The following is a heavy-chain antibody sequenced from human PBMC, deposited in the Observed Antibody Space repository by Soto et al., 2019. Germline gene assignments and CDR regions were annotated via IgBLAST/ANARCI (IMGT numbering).Heavy chain of an antibody. CDR1: GYTFTSYD. V-gene: IGHV1-8*01. CDR3: ARSPPYYYYYYMDV. Sequence: ASVKVSCKASGYTFTSYDINWVRQATGQGLEWMGWMNPNSGNTGYAQKFQGRVTMTRNTSISTAYMELSSLRSEDTAVYYCARSPPYYYYYYMDVWGKGTTVTVSS. CDR2: MNPNSGNT. J-gene: IGHJ6*03.